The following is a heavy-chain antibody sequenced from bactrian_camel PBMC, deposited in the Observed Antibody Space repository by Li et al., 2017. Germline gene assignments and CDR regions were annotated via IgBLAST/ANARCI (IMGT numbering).Heavy chain of an antibody. CDR3: AADRPGSMVYVLSC. Sequence: HVQLVESGGASVQTGGSLRLSCAHFTYTPSTSCMGWFRQAPGKEREEIATIDSSGTTTYADSVKGRFTISKDRTKNTLDLQMTDLKPDDTAMYYCAADRPGSMVYVLSCWGQGTQVTVS. D-gene: IGHD1*01. V-gene: IGHV3S53*01. CDR2: IDSSGTT. J-gene: IGHJ4*01. CDR1: TYTPSTSC.